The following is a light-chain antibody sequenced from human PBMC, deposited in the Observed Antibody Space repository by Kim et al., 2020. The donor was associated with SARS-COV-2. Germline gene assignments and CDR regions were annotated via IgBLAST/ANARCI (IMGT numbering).Light chain of an antibody. CDR2: GAS. V-gene: IGKV3-15*01. CDR3: QHYNNWPWT. CDR1: QSISNT. J-gene: IGKJ1*01. Sequence: LSPGERATLSYRASQSISNTLAWYQQQPGQAPRLLISGASTRATGIPARFSGSGSGTEFTLTISSLQSEDVAIYYCQHYNNWPWTFGQGTKVDIK.